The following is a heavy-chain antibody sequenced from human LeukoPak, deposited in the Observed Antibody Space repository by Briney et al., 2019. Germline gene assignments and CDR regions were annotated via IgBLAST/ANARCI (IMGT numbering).Heavy chain of an antibody. V-gene: IGHV1-8*03. D-gene: IGHD1-20*01. CDR2: MNPNSGNT. CDR1: GYTFTSYD. CDR3: ARVNWNYRYYYVDV. Sequence: GASVKVSCKASGYTFTSYDINWVRQATGQGLEWMGWMNPNSGNTGYAQKFQGRVTITRNTSISTAYMELSSLRSEDTAVYYCARVNWNYRYYYVDVWGKGTTVTVSS. J-gene: IGHJ6*03.